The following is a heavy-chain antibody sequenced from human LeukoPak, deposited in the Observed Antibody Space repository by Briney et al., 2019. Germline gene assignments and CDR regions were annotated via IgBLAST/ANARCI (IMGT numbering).Heavy chain of an antibody. Sequence: SVKVSCKASGYTFTSYGISWVRQAPGQGLEWMGGIIPIFGTANYAQKFQGRVTITADESTSTAYMELSSLRSEDTAVYYCAREGYYGSGSYYRDYYYYGMDVWGQGTTVTVSS. D-gene: IGHD3-10*01. J-gene: IGHJ6*02. V-gene: IGHV1-69*13. CDR1: GYTFTSYG. CDR2: IIPIFGTA. CDR3: AREGYYGSGSYYRDYYYYGMDV.